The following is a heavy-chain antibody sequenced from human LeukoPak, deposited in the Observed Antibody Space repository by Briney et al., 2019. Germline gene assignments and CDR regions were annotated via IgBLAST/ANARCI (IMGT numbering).Heavy chain of an antibody. D-gene: IGHD3-22*01. CDR1: GFTFSSYA. CDR3: AIATYYYYSSGPRSAFDI. V-gene: IGHV3-23*01. CDR2: ISGSGGST. Sequence: GGSLRLSCAASGFTFSSYAMRWVRQAPGKGLEWVSAISGSGGSTYYADSVKGRFTISRDNSKNTLYLQMISLRAEDTAVYYCAIATYYYYSSGPRSAFDIWGQGTMVTVSS. J-gene: IGHJ3*02.